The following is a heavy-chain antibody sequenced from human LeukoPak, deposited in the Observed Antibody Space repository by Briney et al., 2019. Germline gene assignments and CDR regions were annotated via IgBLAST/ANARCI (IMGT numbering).Heavy chain of an antibody. CDR2: ISANGVNT. CDR3: ARAGRSSGWPNFDY. V-gene: IGHV3-23*01. CDR1: GFSFSIYG. D-gene: IGHD6-19*01. J-gene: IGHJ4*02. Sequence: GGSLRLSCAASGFSFSIYGMSWVRQAPGKGLEWVSAISANGVNTYYADSVKGRFTISRDNSKNTLYFQMNSLRPEDTAVYYCARAGRSSGWPNFDYWGQGTLVTVSS.